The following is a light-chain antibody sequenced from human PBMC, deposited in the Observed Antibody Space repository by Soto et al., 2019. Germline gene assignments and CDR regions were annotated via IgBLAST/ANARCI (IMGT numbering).Light chain of an antibody. Sequence: QSVLTQPPSVSAAPGQKVTISCSGSSSNIGNNYVSWYHQLPGTAPKLVIYRNNQRPSGVPDRISGSKSGTSASLAISGLRSEDEADYYCAAWDDRLSGLVFGRGTKVTVL. CDR3: AAWDDRLSGLV. CDR1: SSNIGNNY. CDR2: RNN. V-gene: IGLV1-47*01. J-gene: IGLJ2*01.